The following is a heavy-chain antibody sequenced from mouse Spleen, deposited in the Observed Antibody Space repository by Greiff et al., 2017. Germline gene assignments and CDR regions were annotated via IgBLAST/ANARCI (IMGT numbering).Heavy chain of an antibody. CDR2: MYPGSGST. CDR3: GRGRAWFAY. D-gene: IGHD6-1*01. V-gene: IGHV1-55*01. Sequence: QVQLQQPGAELVKPGASVKMSRKASGDTLTSYWITRGKQRPGQGLERIGDMYPGSGSTNYNEKFKSKATLTVDTSSSTAYMQLSSVTSGGSAVCYCGRGRAWFAYWGQGTLVTVSA. J-gene: IGHJ3*01. CDR1: GDTLTSYW.